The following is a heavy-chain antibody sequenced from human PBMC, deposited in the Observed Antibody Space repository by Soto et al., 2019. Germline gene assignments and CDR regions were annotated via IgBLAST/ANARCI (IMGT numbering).Heavy chain of an antibody. V-gene: IGHV1-18*04. J-gene: IGHJ4*02. CDR1: GYTFTSYG. CDR2: ISAYNGNT. D-gene: IGHD5-18*01. Sequence: VAPVKVSCKASGYTFTSYGISWVRQAPGQGLEWMGWISAYNGNTNYAQKLQGRVTMTTDTSTSTAYMGLRSLRSDDTAVYYCGRVELGYSYGETWGQGTLVTVSS. CDR3: GRVELGYSYGET.